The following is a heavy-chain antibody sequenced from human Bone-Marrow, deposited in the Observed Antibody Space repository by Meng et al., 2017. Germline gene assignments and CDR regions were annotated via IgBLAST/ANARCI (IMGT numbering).Heavy chain of an antibody. D-gene: IGHD6-19*01. J-gene: IGHJ4*02. CDR3: ARLSWGVTGNDY. V-gene: IGHV7-4-1*02. Sequence: GQIVQSGAGLKKPGASVKISGKASGYTFTSYSMTWVRQVPGQGLEWMGWINTNTGKPTYARSFAVRFVFSLDTSGSTAYLQISSLKAEDTAMYYCARLSWGVTGNDYWGQGTLVTVSS. CDR2: INTNTGKP. CDR1: GYTFTSYS.